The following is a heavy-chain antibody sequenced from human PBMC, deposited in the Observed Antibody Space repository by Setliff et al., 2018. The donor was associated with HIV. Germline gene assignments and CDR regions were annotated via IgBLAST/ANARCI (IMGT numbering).Heavy chain of an antibody. CDR1: GFMFSSYA. V-gene: IGHV3-30*04. Sequence: PGGSLRLSCTASGFMFSSYAMHWVRQAPGKGLAWVAVISFDGRDKYHADSVKGRFTISRDNSKSTLYLQMTSLRLEDTALYYCAKVTSGLPLSYYDTRGHSGFDYWGLGTLVTVSS. CDR2: ISFDGRDK. J-gene: IGHJ4*02. D-gene: IGHD3-22*01. CDR3: AKVTSGLPLSYYDTRGHSGFDY.